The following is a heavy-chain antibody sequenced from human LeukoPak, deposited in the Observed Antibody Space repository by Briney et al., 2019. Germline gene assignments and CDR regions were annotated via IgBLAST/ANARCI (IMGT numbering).Heavy chain of an antibody. CDR3: ARRRDGYNSDYYYYYYMDV. CDR2: IYYSGST. D-gene: IGHD5-24*01. Sequence: SETLSLTCTVSGGSISSYYWSWIRQPPGKGLEWIGYIYYSGSTNYNPSLESRVTISVDTSKNQFSLKLSSVPAADTAVYYCARRRDGYNSDYYYYYYMDVWGKGTTVTVSS. CDR1: GGSISSYY. J-gene: IGHJ6*03. V-gene: IGHV4-59*08.